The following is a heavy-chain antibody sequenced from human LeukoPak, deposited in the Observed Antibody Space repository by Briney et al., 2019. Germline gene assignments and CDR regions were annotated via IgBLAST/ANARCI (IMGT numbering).Heavy chain of an antibody. J-gene: IGHJ4*02. Sequence: PGETLRLSCAASGFTFSTFGMHWVRQAPAKGLEWVAFIRYDGSYKDHADSVKGQITVSRDNSKNTLYLQINGLRPEDTDVYYCAKDPISMTDQHYFDYWGQGTLVTVSS. CDR3: AKDPISMTDQHYFDY. D-gene: IGHD2-2*01. CDR1: GFTFSTFG. V-gene: IGHV3-30*02. CDR2: IRYDGSYK.